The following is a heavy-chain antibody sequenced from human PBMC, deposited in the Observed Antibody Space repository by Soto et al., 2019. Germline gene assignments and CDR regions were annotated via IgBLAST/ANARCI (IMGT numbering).Heavy chain of an antibody. CDR3: ASGEPPDYYGMEV. D-gene: IGHD3-10*01. V-gene: IGHV5-10-1*01. CDR1: GYSFTSYW. Sequence: GESLKISCKGSGYSFTSYWISWLRQMPVKGLEWMGRIDPGDSYTNYSPSFQGHVTISADKSISTDYLQWSSLKASDTAMYYCASGEPPDYYGMEVWGQGTPVTLSS. CDR2: IDPGDSYT. J-gene: IGHJ6*01.